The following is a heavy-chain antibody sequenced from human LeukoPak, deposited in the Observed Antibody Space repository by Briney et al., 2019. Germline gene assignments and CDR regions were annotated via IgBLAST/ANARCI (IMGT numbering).Heavy chain of an antibody. CDR3: AKSRIDSGYYYYLDY. J-gene: IGHJ4*02. D-gene: IGHD3-22*01. Sequence: GGSLRLSCAASGFTFSSYAMSWVRQAPGKGLEWVSAISGSGGSTYYADSVKGRFTISRDNSKNTLYLQMNSLRAEDTAVYYCAKSRIDSGYYYYLDYWGQGTLVTVPS. V-gene: IGHV3-23*01. CDR1: GFTFSSYA. CDR2: ISGSGGST.